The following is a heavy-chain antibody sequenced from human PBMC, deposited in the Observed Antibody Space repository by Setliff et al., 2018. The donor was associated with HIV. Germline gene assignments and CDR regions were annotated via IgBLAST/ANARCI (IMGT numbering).Heavy chain of an antibody. D-gene: IGHD1-1*01. CDR2: IHHSGIT. Sequence: SETLSLTCSVFGYSISSGYYWSWVRQPPGKGPEWIATIHHSGITYYNPSLESRVSISVDTSKNQFSVNLYSVTAADTAIYSCARYVPTGFYFDFWGQGMLVTVSS. CDR1: GYSISSGYY. V-gene: IGHV4-38-2*02. CDR3: ARYVPTGFYFDF. J-gene: IGHJ4*02.